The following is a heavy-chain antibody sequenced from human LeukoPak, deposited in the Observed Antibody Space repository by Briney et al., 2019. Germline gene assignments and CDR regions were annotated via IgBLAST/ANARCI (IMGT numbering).Heavy chain of an antibody. CDR2: ISGSGGST. CDR1: GYTFSSYA. CDR3: AKGKVRGVIMGFDY. Sequence: GGSLRLSCAASGYTFSSYAMSWVRQAPGKGLEWVSAISGSGGSTYYADSVKGRFTISRDNSKNTLYLQMNSLRAEDTAVYYCAKGKVRGVIMGFDYWGQGTLVTVSS. J-gene: IGHJ4*02. V-gene: IGHV3-23*01. D-gene: IGHD3-10*01.